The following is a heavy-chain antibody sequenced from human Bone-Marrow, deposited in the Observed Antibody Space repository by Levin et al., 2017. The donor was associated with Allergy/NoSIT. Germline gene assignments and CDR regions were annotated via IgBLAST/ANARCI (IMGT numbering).Heavy chain of an antibody. J-gene: IGHJ4*02. V-gene: IGHV4-4*02. CDR2: IYHSGNI. CDR3: ARVYNSAFDY. D-gene: IGHD5-24*01. Sequence: SETLSLTCVVSNGSISSSNWWSWVRQSRGKGLEWIGEIYHSGNIDYNPSLKSRAIILVDKSKNEFSLKLTSVTAADTAVYFCARVYNSAFDYWGQGLLVTVSS. CDR1: NGSISSSNW.